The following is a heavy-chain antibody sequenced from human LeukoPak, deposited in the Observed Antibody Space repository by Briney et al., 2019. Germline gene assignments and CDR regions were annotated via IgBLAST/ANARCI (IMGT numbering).Heavy chain of an antibody. CDR2: IFYSGST. CDR3: AKSNGYGLIDI. V-gene: IGHV4-59*12. D-gene: IGHD3-10*01. CDR1: GGSISNYY. Sequence: SETLSLTCTVSGGSISNYYWSWIRQPPGKALEWIGNIFYSGSTYYSPSLKSRVTISLDTSRNQFSLKLNSVTAADTAVYYCAKSNGYGLIDIWGQGTMVTVSS. J-gene: IGHJ3*02.